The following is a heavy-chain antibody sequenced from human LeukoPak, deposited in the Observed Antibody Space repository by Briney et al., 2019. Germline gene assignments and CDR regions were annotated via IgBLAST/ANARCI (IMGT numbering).Heavy chain of an antibody. CDR2: ISSSGSTI. CDR1: GFTFSDYY. D-gene: IGHD6-6*01. V-gene: IGHV3-11*01. Sequence: GGSLRLSCAASGFTFSDYYMSWIRQAPGKGLEWGSYISSSGSTIYYADSVKGRFTISRDNAKNSLYLQMNSLRAEDTAVYYCARDALYSSSSAVWFDPWGQGTLVTVSS. CDR3: ARDALYSSSSAVWFDP. J-gene: IGHJ5*02.